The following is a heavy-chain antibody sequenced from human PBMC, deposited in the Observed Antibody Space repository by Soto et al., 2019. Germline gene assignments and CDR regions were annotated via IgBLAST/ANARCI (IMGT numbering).Heavy chain of an antibody. V-gene: IGHV1-69*13. D-gene: IGHD5-18*01. Sequence: SVKVSCKASGGTFSSYAISWVRQAPGQGLEWMGGIIPIFGTANYAQKFQGRVTITADESTSTAYMELSSLRSEDTAVYYCARQGNSYDDAFDIWGQGTMVTVS. CDR3: ARQGNSYDDAFDI. CDR1: GGTFSSYA. CDR2: IIPIFGTA. J-gene: IGHJ3*02.